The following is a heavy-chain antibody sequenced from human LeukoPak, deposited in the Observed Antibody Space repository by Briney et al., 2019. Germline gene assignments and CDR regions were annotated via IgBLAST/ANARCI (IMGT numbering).Heavy chain of an antibody. CDR3: AIPYYDFWSGYSLSPADY. CDR2: ISAYNGNT. D-gene: IGHD3-3*01. J-gene: IGHJ4*02. CDR1: GYTFTSYG. V-gene: IGHV1-18*01. Sequence: GASVKVSCKASGYTFTSYGISWVRQAPGQGLEWMGWISAYNGNTNYAQKLQGRVTMTTDTSTSTAYMELRSLRSDDTAVYYCAIPYYDFWSGYSLSPADYWGQGTLVTVSS.